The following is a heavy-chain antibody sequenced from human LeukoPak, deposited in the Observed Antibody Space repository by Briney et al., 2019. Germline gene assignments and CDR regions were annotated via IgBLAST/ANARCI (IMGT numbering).Heavy chain of an antibody. CDR1: GFTFRSYS. D-gene: IGHD4-11*01. CDR2: ISSSSTTI. CDR3: ARAMTTEANDY. J-gene: IGHJ4*02. V-gene: IGHV3-48*01. Sequence: GGSLRLSCAVSGFTFRSYSMNWVRQAPGKGLEWVSYISSSSTTIYYADSVKGRFTISRDNAKNSLYLQMNSLKVEDTAVYYCARAMTTEANDYWGQGTLSPSPQ.